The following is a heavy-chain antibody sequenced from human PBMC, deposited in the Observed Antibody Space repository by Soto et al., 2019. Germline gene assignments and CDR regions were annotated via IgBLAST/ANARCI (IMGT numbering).Heavy chain of an antibody. Sequence: WGSLRLSCTASGFTVSGYWMTWVRQDAGKGLEWVANIKHDGGEKYYMDSVRGRFTVSRDNAKDSLYLQMNSLRVDDTAVYYCVRDHLGYCNGGKCDWAEYFDNWGQGTVVTVSS. CDR1: GFTVSGYW. J-gene: IGHJ4*02. CDR3: VRDHLGYCNGGKCDWAEYFDN. CDR2: IKHDGGEK. V-gene: IGHV3-7*04. D-gene: IGHD2-15*01.